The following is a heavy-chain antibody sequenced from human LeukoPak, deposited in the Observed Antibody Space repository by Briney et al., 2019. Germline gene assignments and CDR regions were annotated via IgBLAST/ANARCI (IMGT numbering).Heavy chain of an antibody. D-gene: IGHD4-11*01. CDR3: ARILTTFDS. CDR1: RGSISSSSYY. V-gene: IGHV4-39*01. J-gene: IGHJ4*02. CDR2: FYYIGGT. Sequence: SETLSLTCTVSRGSISSSSYYWGWIRQPPGKRLEWIGSFYYIGGTYYNPSLEGRVTISADSSKNQFSLKLTSVTAADTALYYCARILTTFDSWGQGTLVTVSS.